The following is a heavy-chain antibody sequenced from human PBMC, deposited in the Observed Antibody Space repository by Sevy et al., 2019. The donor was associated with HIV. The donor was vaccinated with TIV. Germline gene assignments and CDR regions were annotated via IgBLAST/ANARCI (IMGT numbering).Heavy chain of an antibody. CDR1: GFTFNNYW. Sequence: GGSLRLSCAASGFTFNNYWMSWVRQAPGKGLEWVANINQGGSETYYVDSVKGRFTISRDNAKNSLYLQMNSLRAEDTAVXYCANAEAGXGLDIYXXQGALVTVSS. J-gene: IGHJ4*02. D-gene: IGHD3-9*01. V-gene: IGHV3-7*01. CDR2: INQGGSET. CDR3: ANAEAGXGLDIY.